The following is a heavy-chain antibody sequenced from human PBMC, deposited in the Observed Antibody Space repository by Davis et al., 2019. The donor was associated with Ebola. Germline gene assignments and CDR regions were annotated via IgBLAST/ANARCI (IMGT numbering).Heavy chain of an antibody. CDR3: ARVNYDNWFDP. D-gene: IGHD4-11*01. Sequence: ASVKVSCKASGYTFTSYGISWVRQAPGQGLEWMGWMNPNSGNTGYAQKFQGRVTMTRNTSISTAYMELSSLRSEDTAVYYCARVNYDNWFDPWGQGTLVTVSS. V-gene: IGHV1-8*02. CDR1: GYTFTSYG. J-gene: IGHJ5*02. CDR2: MNPNSGNT.